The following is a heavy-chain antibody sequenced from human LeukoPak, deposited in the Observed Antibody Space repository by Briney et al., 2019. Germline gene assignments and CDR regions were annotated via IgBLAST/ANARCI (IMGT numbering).Heavy chain of an antibody. V-gene: IGHV4-39*01. J-gene: IGHJ4*02. CDR3: VKSGGYGLIDY. CDR2: IYYTGST. D-gene: IGHD6-19*01. Sequence: SETLPLTCAVSGASISGSGYYLGWIRQPPGKGLEWIGNIYYTGSTYYNASLQSRVTISIDMSKNQFSLRLSSVTAADTAMYYCVKSGGYGLIDYWGQGTLVTVSS. CDR1: GASISGSGYY.